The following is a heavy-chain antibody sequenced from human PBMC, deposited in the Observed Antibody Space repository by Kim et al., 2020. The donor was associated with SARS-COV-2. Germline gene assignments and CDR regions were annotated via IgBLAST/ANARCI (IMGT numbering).Heavy chain of an antibody. D-gene: IGHD2-2*01. CDR2: IWYDGSNK. J-gene: IGHJ6*02. CDR1: GFTFSSYG. Sequence: GGSLRLSCAASGFTFSSYGMHWVRQAPGKGLEWVAVIWYDGSNKYYADSVKGRFTISRDNSKNTLYLQMNSLRAEDTAVYYCAKGSCSSTSCYYYYYYGMDVWGRGTTVTVSS. V-gene: IGHV3-33*06. CDR3: AKGSCSSTSCYYYYYYGMDV.